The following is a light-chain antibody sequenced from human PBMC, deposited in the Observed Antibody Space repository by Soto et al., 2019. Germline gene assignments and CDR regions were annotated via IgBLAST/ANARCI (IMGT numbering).Light chain of an antibody. V-gene: IGKV1-39*01. CDR3: QQSYSIPT. J-gene: IGKJ1*01. Sequence: DIQMTQSPSSLSAFVGDRVTITCRASQTISNYLNWYQQKPGKAPKLLLFAASSLQSGVPSRFSGSGSGTDFTLTISSLQPEDSATYYCQQSYSIPTLGQGTKLEIK. CDR2: AAS. CDR1: QTISNY.